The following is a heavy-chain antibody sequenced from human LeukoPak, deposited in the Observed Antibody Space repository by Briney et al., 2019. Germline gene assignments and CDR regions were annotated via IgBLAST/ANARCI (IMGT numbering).Heavy chain of an antibody. CDR1: GDSVSSNSAA. Sequence: SQTLSLTCAVSGDSVSSNSAAWNWIRQSPSRGLEWLGRTYYRSKWYNDYAVSVKSRITIDPDTSKNQFSLQLNSVTPEDTAVYYCARATGQEEWLSWGIFDYWGQGTLVTVSS. D-gene: IGHD6-19*01. J-gene: IGHJ4*02. CDR3: ARATGQEEWLSWGIFDY. V-gene: IGHV6-1*01. CDR2: TYYRSKWYN.